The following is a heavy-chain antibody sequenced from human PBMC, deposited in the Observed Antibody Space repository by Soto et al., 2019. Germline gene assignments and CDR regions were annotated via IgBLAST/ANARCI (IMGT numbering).Heavy chain of an antibody. D-gene: IGHD3-22*01. V-gene: IGHV4-31*03. Sequence: LSLTCTVSGGSISSGAYYWSWIRQHPGKGLEWIGYIYYSGTTYYNPSLKSRLAISVDRSKNQFSLKLSSVTAADTALYYCARGYDSSGYWGGLDFDYWGQGTLVTVSS. CDR1: GGSISSGAYY. CDR3: ARGYDSSGYWGGLDFDY. J-gene: IGHJ4*02. CDR2: IYYSGTT.